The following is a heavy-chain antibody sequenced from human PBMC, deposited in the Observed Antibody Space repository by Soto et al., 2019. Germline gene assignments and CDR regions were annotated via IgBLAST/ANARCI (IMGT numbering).Heavy chain of an antibody. CDR2: ISYDGSNK. D-gene: IGHD1-26*01. V-gene: IGHV3-30*18. J-gene: IGHJ6*02. CDR1: GFTFSSYG. Sequence: QVQLVESGGGVVPPGRSLRLSCAASGFTFSSYGMHWVRQAPGKGLEWVAVISYDGSNKYYADSVKGRFTISRDNSKNTLYLQMNSLRAEDTAVYYCAKDLLFIVGASYYYYYGMDVWGQGTTVTVSS. CDR3: AKDLLFIVGASYYYYYGMDV.